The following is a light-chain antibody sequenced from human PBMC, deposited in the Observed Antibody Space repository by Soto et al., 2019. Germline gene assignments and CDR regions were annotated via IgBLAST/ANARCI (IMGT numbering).Light chain of an antibody. V-gene: IGKV3-20*01. CDR3: QQYGGSPPLT. CDR1: QSVTSSY. J-gene: IGKJ4*01. CDR2: GAS. Sequence: VLTQSPGTLSLSPGERATLSCRASQSVTSSYLAWYQQKTGQAPRLLIYGASSRATGIPDRFSGSGSGTDFTLTISRLEPEDFAVYYCQQYGGSPPLTFGGGTTVEIK.